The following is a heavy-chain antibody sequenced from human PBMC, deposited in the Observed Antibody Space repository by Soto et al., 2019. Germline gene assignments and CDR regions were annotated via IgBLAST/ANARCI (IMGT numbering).Heavy chain of an antibody. Sequence: ASVKVSCKVSGYTLTELSMHWVRQAPGKGLEWMGGFDPEDGETIYAQKFQGRVTMTEDTSTDTAYMELSSLRSEDTAVYYCATLPNFWSGYVSDYWGQGTLVTVSS. CDR3: ATLPNFWSGYVSDY. D-gene: IGHD3-3*01. V-gene: IGHV1-24*01. J-gene: IGHJ4*02. CDR2: FDPEDGET. CDR1: GYTLTELS.